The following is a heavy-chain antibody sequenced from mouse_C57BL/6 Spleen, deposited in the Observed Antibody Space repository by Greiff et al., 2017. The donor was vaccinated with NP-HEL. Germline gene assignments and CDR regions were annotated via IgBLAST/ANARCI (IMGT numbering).Heavy chain of an antibody. J-gene: IGHJ2*01. CDR1: GFTFTDYY. CDR3: SRSLYGPFFDY. D-gene: IGHD1-1*02. V-gene: IGHV7-3*01. Sequence: EVHLVESGGGLVQPGGSLSLSCAASGFTFTDYYMSWVRQPPGKALEWLGFIRNKANGYTTEYSASVKGRFTISRDTAQSILYLQMNALRADDSATYYCSRSLYGPFFDYWGQGTTLTVSS. CDR2: IRNKANGYTT.